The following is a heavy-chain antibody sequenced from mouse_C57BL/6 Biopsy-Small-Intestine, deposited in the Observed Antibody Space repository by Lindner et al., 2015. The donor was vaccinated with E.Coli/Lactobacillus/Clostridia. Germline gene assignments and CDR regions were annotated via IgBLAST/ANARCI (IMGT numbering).Heavy chain of an antibody. V-gene: IGHV3-6*01. CDR1: GFSITSGYY. CDR2: ITYDNSN. CDR3: ARQLRLGGFDY. D-gene: IGHD3-2*02. J-gene: IGHJ2*01. Sequence: VQLQESGPGLVKPSQSLSLTCSVTGFSITSGYYWNWIRQFPGNKLEWMGYITYDNSNNYNPSLKNRISITRDTSKNQFFLKLNSVTTEDTATYYCARQLRLGGFDYWGQGTTLTVSS.